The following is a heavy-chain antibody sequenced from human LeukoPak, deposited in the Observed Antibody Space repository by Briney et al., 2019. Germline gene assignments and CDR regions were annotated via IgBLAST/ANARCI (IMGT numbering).Heavy chain of an antibody. CDR2: ISSSSSYI. V-gene: IGHV3-21*01. D-gene: IGHD2-2*01. CDR3: AKGYCSSTSCYGYYYYGMDV. J-gene: IGHJ6*02. Sequence: GGSLRLSCAASGFTFSSYSMNWVRQAPGKGLEWVSSISSSSSYIYYADSVKGRFTISRDNAKNSLYLQMNSLRAEDTAVYYCAKGYCSSTSCYGYYYYGMDVWGQGTTVTVSS. CDR1: GFTFSSYS.